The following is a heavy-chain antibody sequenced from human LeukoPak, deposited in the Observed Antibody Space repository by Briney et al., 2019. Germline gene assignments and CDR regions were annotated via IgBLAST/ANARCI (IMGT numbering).Heavy chain of an antibody. CDR2: VFTSAIISGNT. D-gene: IGHD3-10*01. Sequence: PSETLSLTCTVSGGSISSYYWSWIRQPPGKGLEWIGRVFTSAIISGNTNYNPSLKSRVTMSVDSSKNQFSLKLRSVTAADTAVYYCARVFDSGSQAYFYYMDVWGKGTTVTIFS. J-gene: IGHJ6*03. V-gene: IGHV4-4*07. CDR3: ARVFDSGSQAYFYYMDV. CDR1: GGSISSYY.